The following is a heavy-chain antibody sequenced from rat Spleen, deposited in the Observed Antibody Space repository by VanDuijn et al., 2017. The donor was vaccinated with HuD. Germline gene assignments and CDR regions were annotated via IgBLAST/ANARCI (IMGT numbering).Heavy chain of an antibody. CDR3: VRQWDY. V-gene: IGHV5-29*01. J-gene: IGHJ2*01. CDR2: INYDGSST. Sequence: EVQLVESDGGLVRPGRSLKLSCAASGFIFSDHYVAWVRQAPTKGLEWVATINYDGSSTFYRDSVRDRFTISRDNAKSTLHLQMDSLRSEDTATFYCVRQWDYWGQGVMVTVSS. CDR1: GFIFSDHY.